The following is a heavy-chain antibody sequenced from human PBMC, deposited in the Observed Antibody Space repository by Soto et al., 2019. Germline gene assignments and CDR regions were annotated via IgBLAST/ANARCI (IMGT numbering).Heavy chain of an antibody. CDR1: GGSFTSYI. CDR2: IIPIQGTA. J-gene: IGHJ6*03. D-gene: IGHD2-21*01. V-gene: IGHV1-69*08. CDR3: AKSLVFVVHAYMDV. Sequence: QVQLVQSGAEVKKPGSSVKVSCEASGGSFTSYIFTWVRQAPGQGLEWMGRIIPIQGTANYALKFQDRVTITADKSTNTAYMELRSLRPEDTALYYCAKSLVFVVHAYMDVWGKGTTFTVSS.